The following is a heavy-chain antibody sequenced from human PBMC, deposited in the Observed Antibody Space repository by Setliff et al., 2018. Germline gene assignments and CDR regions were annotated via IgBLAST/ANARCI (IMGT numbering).Heavy chain of an antibody. D-gene: IGHD3-10*01. J-gene: IGHJ5*02. V-gene: IGHV4-61*02. Sequence: SETLSLTCTVSGGSISSGSYYWSWIRQPAGKGLEWIGRIFTSGSTNYNPSLKSRVTISVDTSKNQFSLKLSSVTAADTAVYYCARDVRYYYGSGSYYNDWFDPWGQGTLVTVSS. CDR3: ARDVRYYYGSGSYYNDWFDP. CDR2: IFTSGST. CDR1: GGSISSGSYY.